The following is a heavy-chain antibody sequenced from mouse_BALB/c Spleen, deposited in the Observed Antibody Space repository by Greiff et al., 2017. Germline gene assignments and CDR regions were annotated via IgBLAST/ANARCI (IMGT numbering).Heavy chain of an antibody. CDR1: GYTFTDYA. D-gene: IGHD2-4*01. V-gene: IGHV1S137*01. J-gene: IGHJ3*01. Sequence: VQLQQSGAELVRPGVSVKISCKGSGYTFTDYAMHWVKQGHAKSLEWIGVISTYYGDASYNQKFKGKATMTVDKSSSTAYMELARLTSEDSAIYYCAREGTMITAFAYWGQGTLVTVSA. CDR2: ISTYYGDA. CDR3: AREGTMITAFAY.